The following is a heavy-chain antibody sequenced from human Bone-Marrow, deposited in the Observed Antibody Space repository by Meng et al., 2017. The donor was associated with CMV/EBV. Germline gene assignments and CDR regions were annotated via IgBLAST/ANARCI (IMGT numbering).Heavy chain of an antibody. CDR3: ARDQSSSSGYYYGMDV. CDR1: GYSFADYY. J-gene: IGHJ6*02. Sequence: ASVKVSCKASGYSFADYYIHWVRQAPGQGLEWMARISPRSGGTKFAQKFQGRVTMTTDMSTSAAYMELSRLRSDDTAVYYCARDQSSSSGYYYGMDVWGQGTTVTVSS. CDR2: ISPRSGGT. D-gene: IGHD6-6*01. V-gene: IGHV1-2*06.